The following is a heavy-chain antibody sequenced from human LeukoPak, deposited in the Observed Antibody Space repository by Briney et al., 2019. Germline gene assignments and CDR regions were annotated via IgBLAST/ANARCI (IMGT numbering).Heavy chain of an antibody. V-gene: IGHV1-46*01. CDR3: ARGGYSNRNWFDP. D-gene: IGHD6-13*01. Sequence: ASVRVSCKASGYTFTGYYMHWVRQAPGQGLEWMGIINPSGGSTSYAQKFQGRVTMTRDMSTSTVYMELSSLRSEDTAVYYCARGGYSNRNWFDPWGQGTLVTVSS. J-gene: IGHJ5*02. CDR1: GYTFTGYY. CDR2: INPSGGST.